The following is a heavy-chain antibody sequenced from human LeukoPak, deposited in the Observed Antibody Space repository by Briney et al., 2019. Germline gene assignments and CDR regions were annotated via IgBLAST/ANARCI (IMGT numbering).Heavy chain of an antibody. CDR1: GFNFSGYN. Sequence: PGGACRLLCAACGFNFSGYNMNWAGHDTGKGLVEVMYISCRGTTVYYADSVKCRFTISRDNAKSTLYLQMSSLTPEDTAVYYCMEGHQFILTGYYFDYWGQGTLVTVSS. V-gene: IGHV3-48*01. J-gene: IGHJ4*02. CDR3: MEGHQFILTGYYFDY. CDR2: ISCRGTTV. D-gene: IGHD3-9*01.